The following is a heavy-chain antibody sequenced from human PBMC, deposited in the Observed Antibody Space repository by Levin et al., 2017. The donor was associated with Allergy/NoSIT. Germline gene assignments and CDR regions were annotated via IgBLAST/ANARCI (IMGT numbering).Heavy chain of an antibody. CDR3: ARLYSLLDAVAVYFDC. Sequence: VASVKVSCKGSGYSFTSYWIGWVRQMPGKGLEWMGIIYPGDSDTRYSPSFQGQVTISADKSISTAYLQWSSLKASDTAMYYCARLYSLLDAVAVYFDCWGQGTLVTVSS. D-gene: IGHD6-19*01. J-gene: IGHJ4*02. V-gene: IGHV5-51*01. CDR2: IYPGDSDT. CDR1: GYSFTSYW.